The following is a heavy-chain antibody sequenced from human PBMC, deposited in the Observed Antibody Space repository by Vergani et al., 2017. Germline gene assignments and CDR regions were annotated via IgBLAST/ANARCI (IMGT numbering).Heavy chain of an antibody. J-gene: IGHJ4*02. CDR1: GYSISSGYY. D-gene: IGHD3-9*01. Sequence: QVQLQESGPGLLKPSETLSLTCAVSGYSISSGYYWGWLRQPPGKGLEWIGSIYHSGSTYYNQSLKSRVTISVDTSKNQFSLKLSSVTAADTAVYSCARWGSITIPIWGQGTLVTVSS. CDR2: IYHSGST. CDR3: ARWGSITIPI. V-gene: IGHV4-38-2*01.